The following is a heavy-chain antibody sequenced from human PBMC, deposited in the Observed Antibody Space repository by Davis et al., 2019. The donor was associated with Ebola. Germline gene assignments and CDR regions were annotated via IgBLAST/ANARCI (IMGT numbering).Heavy chain of an antibody. CDR3: ARAGVTIFGVVVYYYGMDV. D-gene: IGHD3-3*01. J-gene: IGHJ6*02. CDR2: INHSGST. Sequence: SETLSLTCAVYGGSFSGYYWRWIRQPPGKGLEWIGEINHSGSTNYNPSLKSRVTISVDTSKNQFSLKLSSVTAADTAVYYCARAGVTIFGVVVYYYGMDVWGQGTTVTVSS. CDR1: GGSFSGYY. V-gene: IGHV4-34*01.